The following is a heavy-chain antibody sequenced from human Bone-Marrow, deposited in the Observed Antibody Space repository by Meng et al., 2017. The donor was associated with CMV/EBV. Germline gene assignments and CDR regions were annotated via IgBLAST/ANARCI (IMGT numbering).Heavy chain of an antibody. Sequence: GGSLRLSCAAPGFTFSSSSMTWVRQAPGKGLEWVANIREDGSEKNYVDSVKGRFTISRDNAKDSLFLQMNSLRAEDTAVYYCARYRTTADYWGQGTLVTVSS. CDR2: IREDGSEK. J-gene: IGHJ4*02. CDR3: ARYRTTADY. D-gene: IGHD1-1*01. V-gene: IGHV3-7*01. CDR1: GFTFSSSS.